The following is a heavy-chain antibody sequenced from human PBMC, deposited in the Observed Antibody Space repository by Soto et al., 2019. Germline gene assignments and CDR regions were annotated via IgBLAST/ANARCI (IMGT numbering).Heavy chain of an antibody. CDR3: ATGSLYYYGSGGMWDS. V-gene: IGHV4-4*02. J-gene: IGHJ4*02. CDR1: GGSMSSPNW. Sequence: QVRLQESGPGLVKPSGTLSLTCLVSGGSMSSPNWWSWVRQAPGKGLEGIAAMHHSGATNYNPSLKSRAIISIEQSNNQSSLNLSSVTAADTAVYYCATGSLYYYGSGGMWDSWGRGALVTVSS. CDR2: MHHSGAT. D-gene: IGHD3-10*01.